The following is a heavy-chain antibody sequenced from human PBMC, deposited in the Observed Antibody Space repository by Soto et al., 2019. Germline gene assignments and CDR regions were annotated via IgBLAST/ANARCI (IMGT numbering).Heavy chain of an antibody. J-gene: IGHJ4*02. D-gene: IGHD1-26*01. CDR3: AKDGSFIVGASSHYYFDY. CDR2: ISYDGSNK. Sequence: GGSLRLSCAASGFTFSSYGMHWVRQAPGKGLEWVAVISYDGSNKYYADSVKGRFTISRDNSKNTLYLQMNSLRAEDTAVYYCAKDGSFIVGASSHYYFDYWGQGTLVTVSS. V-gene: IGHV3-30*18. CDR1: GFTFSSYG.